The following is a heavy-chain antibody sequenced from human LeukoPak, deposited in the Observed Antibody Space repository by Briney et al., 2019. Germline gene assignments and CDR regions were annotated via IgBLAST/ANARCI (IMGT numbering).Heavy chain of an antibody. J-gene: IGHJ5*02. D-gene: IGHD6-13*01. V-gene: IGHV4-59*01. CDR2: IYYSGST. CDR3: ARVLPTRKAAATNWFDP. Sequence: PSETLSLTCTVSGGSISSYHWSWIRQPPGKGLEWIGYIYYSGSTNYNPSLKSRVTISVDTSKNQFSLKLSSVTAADTAVYCCARVLPTRKAAATNWFDPWGQGTLVTVSS. CDR1: GGSISSYH.